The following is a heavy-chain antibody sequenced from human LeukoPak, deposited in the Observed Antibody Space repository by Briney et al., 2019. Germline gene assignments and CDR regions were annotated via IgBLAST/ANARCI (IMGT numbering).Heavy chain of an antibody. V-gene: IGHV4-34*01. CDR1: GFTFSSYW. J-gene: IGHJ2*01. Sequence: GSLRLSCAASGFTFSSYWMSWVRQPPGKGLEWTGGINHSGSTNYNPSLKSRVTISVDTSKNQFSLKLSSVTAADTAVYYCARGGRWLQFLNWHFDLWGRGTLVTVSS. D-gene: IGHD5-24*01. CDR2: INHSGST. CDR3: ARGGRWLQFLNWHFDL.